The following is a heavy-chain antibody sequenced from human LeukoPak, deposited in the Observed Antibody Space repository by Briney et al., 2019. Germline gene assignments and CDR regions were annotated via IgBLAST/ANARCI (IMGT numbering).Heavy chain of an antibody. CDR1: GGSISSYY. Sequence: SETLSLTCTVSGGSISSYYWSWIRQPPGKGLEWIGYIYYSGSTNYNPSLKSRVTISVDTSKNQFSLKLSSVTAADTAVYYCARVRYELSPNDAFDIWGQGTMVTVSS. J-gene: IGHJ3*02. CDR2: IYYSGST. D-gene: IGHD2-2*01. CDR3: ARVRYELSPNDAFDI. V-gene: IGHV4-59*01.